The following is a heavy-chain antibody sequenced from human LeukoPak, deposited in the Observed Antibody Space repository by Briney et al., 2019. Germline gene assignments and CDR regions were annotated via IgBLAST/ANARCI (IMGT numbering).Heavy chain of an antibody. CDR2: ISYDGSNK. CDR1: GFTFSSYG. J-gene: IGHJ4*02. CDR3: AKGRGYGDYEADY. V-gene: IGHV3-30*18. D-gene: IGHD4-17*01. Sequence: PGGSLRLSCAASGFTFSSYGMHWVRQAPGKGLEWVAVISYDGSNKYYADSVKGRFTISRDNSKNTLYLQMNSLRAEDTAVYYCAKGRGYGDYEADYWGQGTLVTVSS.